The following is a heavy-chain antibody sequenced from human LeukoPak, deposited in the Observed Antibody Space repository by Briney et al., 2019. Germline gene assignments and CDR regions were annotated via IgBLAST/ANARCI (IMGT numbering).Heavy chain of an antibody. V-gene: IGHV1-69*13. D-gene: IGHD6-19*01. Sequence: ASVKVSCKASGGTFSSYAISWVRQAPGQGLEWMGGIIPIFGTANYAQKFQGRVTITADESTSTAYTELSSLRSEDTAVYYCARGGQWLVQAANYFDYWGQGTLVTVSS. CDR3: ARGGQWLVQAANYFDY. CDR2: IIPIFGTA. CDR1: GGTFSSYA. J-gene: IGHJ4*02.